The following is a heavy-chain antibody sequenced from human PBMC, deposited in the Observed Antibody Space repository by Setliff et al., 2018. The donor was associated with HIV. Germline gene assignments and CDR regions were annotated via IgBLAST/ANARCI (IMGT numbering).Heavy chain of an antibody. V-gene: IGHV5-51*01. Sequence: GESLKISCQGSGYSFTTYWIGWVRQMPGKGLEWMGIIYPGDSDTRYSPSFQGQVTISADKSISTAYLQWSSLKAPDTAMYYCARQRGRDSSGEELDYYDMDVWGKGTTVTVSS. CDR3: ARQRGRDSSGEELDYYDMDV. CDR1: GYSFTTYW. CDR2: IYPGDSDT. J-gene: IGHJ6*03. D-gene: IGHD1-26*01.